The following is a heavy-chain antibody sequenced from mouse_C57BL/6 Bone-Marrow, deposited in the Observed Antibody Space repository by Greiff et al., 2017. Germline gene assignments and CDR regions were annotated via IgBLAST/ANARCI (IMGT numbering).Heavy chain of an antibody. CDR3: ARYWDYDGDWYFDV. J-gene: IGHJ1*03. D-gene: IGHD2-4*01. Sequence: EVKVVESEGGLVQPGSSMKLSCTASGFTFSDYYMAWVRQVPEKGLEWVANINYDGSSTYYLDSLKSRFIISRDNAKNILYLQMSSLKSEDTATYYCARYWDYDGDWYFDVWGTGTTVTVSS. CDR2: INYDGSST. V-gene: IGHV5-16*01. CDR1: GFTFSDYY.